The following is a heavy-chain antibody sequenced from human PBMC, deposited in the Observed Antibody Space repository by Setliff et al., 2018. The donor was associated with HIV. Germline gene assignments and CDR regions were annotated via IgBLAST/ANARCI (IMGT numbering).Heavy chain of an antibody. CDR3: ARMEYDVRGRAPNWFDP. V-gene: IGHV1-8*01. CDR1: GYSFTTYD. J-gene: IGHJ5*02. Sequence: ASVKVSCKASGYSFTTYDINWARQAPGQGLEWMGWVDPKTGNAGYEQKFQGRVTMTRDTSISTAYMELSSLTSEDTAVYYCARMEYDVRGRAPNWFDPWGPGTLVTVSS. CDR2: VDPKTGNA. D-gene: IGHD2-8*01.